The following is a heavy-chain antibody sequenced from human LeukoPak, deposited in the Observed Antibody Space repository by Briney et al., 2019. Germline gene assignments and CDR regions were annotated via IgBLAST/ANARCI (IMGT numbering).Heavy chain of an antibody. CDR3: VQGWRDN. J-gene: IGHJ4*02. CDR2: INQDSSEK. V-gene: IGHV3-7*01. D-gene: IGHD2-15*01. CDR1: GFTFSSYW. Sequence: GGSLRLSCAASGFTFSSYWMSWVRQAPGKGLEWVANINQDSSEKYYVDSVKGQFTISRDNAKNSLYLQLNTLRPEDTAVYYCVQGWRDNWGQGTLVTVSS.